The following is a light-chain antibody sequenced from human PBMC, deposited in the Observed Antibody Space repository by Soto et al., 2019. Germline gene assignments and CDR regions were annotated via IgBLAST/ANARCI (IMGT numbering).Light chain of an antibody. CDR2: GAS. Sequence: EIVLTQSPATLSVSPGERVTLSCRASQSVDINLAWYQQKPGQAPRLLIYGASTRATDMSGTFSGRGSGTEFTLTISRLEPEDFAVYYCQQYGSSPFFGPGTKVDIK. CDR1: QSVDIN. J-gene: IGKJ3*01. V-gene: IGKV3-15*01. CDR3: QQYGSSPF.